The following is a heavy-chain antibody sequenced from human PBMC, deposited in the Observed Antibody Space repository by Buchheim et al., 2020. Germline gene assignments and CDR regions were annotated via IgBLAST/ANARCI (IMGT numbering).Heavy chain of an antibody. J-gene: IGHJ6*02. D-gene: IGHD5-18*01. CDR1: GFTFSNAW. V-gene: IGHV3-15*01. Sequence: EVQLVESGGGLVKPGGSLRLSCAASGFTFSNAWMSWVRQAPGKGLEWVGSIKSKTDGGTTDYAAPVKGRFTISRDDSKNTLYLQMNSLKTEDTAVYYCTTAGIQLSYYYYGMDVWGQGTT. CDR3: TTAGIQLSYYYYGMDV. CDR2: IKSKTDGGTT.